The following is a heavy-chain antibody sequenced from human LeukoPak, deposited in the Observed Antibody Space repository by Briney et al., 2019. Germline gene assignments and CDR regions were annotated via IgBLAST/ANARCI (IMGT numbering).Heavy chain of an antibody. CDR1: GFTFSKYA. CDR2: IGASGVTT. CDR3: AKDLEAVAGTIVNDY. Sequence: EWSLRLSCAVSGFTFSKYAMNWVRQGPGKGLEWVSGIGASGVTTYYADSVQGRFTISRDNSKNTLYLQLNRLRAEDTGVYFCAKDLEAVAGTIVNDYWGQGTLVSVSS. J-gene: IGHJ4*02. D-gene: IGHD6-19*01. V-gene: IGHV3-23*01.